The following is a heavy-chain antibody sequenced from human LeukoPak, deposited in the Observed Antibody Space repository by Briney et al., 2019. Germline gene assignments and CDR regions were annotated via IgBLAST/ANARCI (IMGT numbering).Heavy chain of an antibody. CDR2: ISGSGDNT. V-gene: IGHV3-23*01. J-gene: IGHJ3*02. D-gene: IGHD3-9*01. CDR1: GFTFSNYA. Sequence: PGGSLRLSCAASGFTFSNYAMSWVRQAPGKGLEWVSAISGSGDNTDYADSVKGRFTISRDDSKNALYLQMNSLRAEDTAVYYCARKATGTDALDIWGQGRLVTVSS. CDR3: ARKATGTDALDI.